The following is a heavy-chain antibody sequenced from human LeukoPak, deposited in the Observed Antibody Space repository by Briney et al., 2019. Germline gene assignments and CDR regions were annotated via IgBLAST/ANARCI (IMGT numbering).Heavy chain of an antibody. V-gene: IGHV3-48*01. CDR2: ISSSSSTV. D-gene: IGHD5-24*01. J-gene: IGHJ4*02. Sequence: GGSLRLSCAASGFTFSDYSMNWVRQAPGKGLEWVSYISSSSSTVYYADSVKGRFTISRDNAENTLYLQMKSLRAEDTAVYYCARGDGYNFFDYWGQGTLVTVST. CDR3: ARGDGYNFFDY. CDR1: GFTFSDYS.